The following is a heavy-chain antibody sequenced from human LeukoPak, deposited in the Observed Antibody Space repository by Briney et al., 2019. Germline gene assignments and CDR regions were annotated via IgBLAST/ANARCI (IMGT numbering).Heavy chain of an antibody. V-gene: IGHV3-21*01. CDR3: AGAGGTMIKWFDP. Sequence: PGGSLRLSCAASGFTFSSYSMNWVRQAPGKGVEWVSSISSSSSYIYYADSVKGRFTISRDNAKNSLYLQMNRLRAEDTAVYYCAGAGGTMIKWFDPWGQGTLVTVSS. CDR2: ISSSSSYI. CDR1: GFTFSSYS. J-gene: IGHJ5*02. D-gene: IGHD3-22*01.